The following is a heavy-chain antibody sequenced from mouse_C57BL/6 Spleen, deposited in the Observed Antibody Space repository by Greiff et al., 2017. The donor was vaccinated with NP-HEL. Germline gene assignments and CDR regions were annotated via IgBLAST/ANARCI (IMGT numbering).Heavy chain of an antibody. CDR3: ASYGRREDWYFEG. J-gene: IGHJ1*03. V-gene: IGHV5-4*03. D-gene: IGHD1-1*01. CDR2: ISDGGSYT. CDR1: GFTFSSYA. Sequence: EVKLEESGGGLVKPGGSLKLSCAASGFTFSSYAMYWVRQTPEKRLEWVATISDGGSYTYYPDNVKGRFTISRDNATNNLYLQMSHLTSEDTAMYYCASYGRREDWYFEGWGTGTTVTVSS.